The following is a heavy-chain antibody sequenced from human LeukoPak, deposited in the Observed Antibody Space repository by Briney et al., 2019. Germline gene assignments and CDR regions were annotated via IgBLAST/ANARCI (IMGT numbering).Heavy chain of an antibody. CDR3: ARGSYDVLTTGGGFGS. CDR2: IFISGSA. Sequence: SETLSLTCTVSGVSITSGSYYWSWVRQSAGKGLEWIGRIFISGSANYDPSLKSRVSISIDTSQNQFSLQLSSVTVADTAVYYCARGSYDVLTTGGGFGSWGQGTLVSVSS. V-gene: IGHV4-61*02. D-gene: IGHD3-9*01. CDR1: GVSITSGSYY. J-gene: IGHJ4*02.